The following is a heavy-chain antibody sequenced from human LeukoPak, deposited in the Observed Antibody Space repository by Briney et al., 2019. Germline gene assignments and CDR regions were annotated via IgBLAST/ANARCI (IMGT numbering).Heavy chain of an antibody. D-gene: IGHD1-14*01. CDR3: ARDPPRSQNLRYLDL. CDR2: ISSSASYI. CDR1: GFTFSSYS. V-gene: IGHV3-21*01. J-gene: IGHJ2*01. Sequence: PGGSLRLSCAASGFTFSSYSMNWVRQAPGQGLEWVSSISSSASYIYYAASVKGRFTISRDNAKNSLYLQMNGLGAEDTAVYYCARDPPRSQNLRYLDLWGRGTLVTVSS.